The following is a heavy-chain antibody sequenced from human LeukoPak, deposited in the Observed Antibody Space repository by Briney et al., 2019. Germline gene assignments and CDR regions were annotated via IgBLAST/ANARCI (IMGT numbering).Heavy chain of an antibody. CDR1: GGSFSGYY. J-gene: IGHJ5*02. V-gene: IGHV4-34*01. CDR3: ARGYCTNGVCLGWFDP. Sequence: SETLSLTCAVYGGSFSGYYRSWIRQPPGKGLEWIGEINHSGSTNYNPSLKSRVTISVDTSKNQFSLKLSSVTAADTAVYYCARGYCTNGVCLGWFDPWGQETLVTVSS. CDR2: INHSGST. D-gene: IGHD2-8*01.